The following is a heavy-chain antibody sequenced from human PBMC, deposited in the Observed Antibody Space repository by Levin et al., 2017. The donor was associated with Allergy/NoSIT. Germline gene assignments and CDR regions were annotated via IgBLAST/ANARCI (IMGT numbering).Heavy chain of an antibody. CDR3: ARVIVVVPAAIPDRSGFFDY. CDR1: GGSFSGYY. Sequence: PSETLSLTCAVYGGSFSGYYWSWIRQPPGKGLEWIGEINHSGSTNYNPSLKSRVTISVDTSKNQFSLKLSSVTAADTAVYYCARVIVVVPAAIPDRSGFFDYWGQGTLVTVSS. J-gene: IGHJ4*02. CDR2: INHSGST. D-gene: IGHD2-2*02. V-gene: IGHV4-34*01.